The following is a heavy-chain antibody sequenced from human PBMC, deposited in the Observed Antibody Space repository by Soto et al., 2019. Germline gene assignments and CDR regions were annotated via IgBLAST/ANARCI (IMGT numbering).Heavy chain of an antibody. V-gene: IGHV3-23*01. Sequence: GGSLRLSCAASGFTFSSYAMSWVRQAPGKGLEWVSAISGSGGSTYYADSVKGRFTISGDNSKNTLYLQMNSLRAEDTAVYYCAKDLPEIVVVPAADYYFDYWGQGTLVTVSS. CDR1: GFTFSSYA. D-gene: IGHD2-2*01. CDR2: ISGSGGST. J-gene: IGHJ4*02. CDR3: AKDLPEIVVVPAADYYFDY.